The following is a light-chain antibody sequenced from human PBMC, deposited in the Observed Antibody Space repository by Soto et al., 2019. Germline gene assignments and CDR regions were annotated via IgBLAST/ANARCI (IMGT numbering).Light chain of an antibody. V-gene: IGKV1-27*01. CDR2: GAS. CDR1: QGISNN. Sequence: DIQMTQSPSSLSASVGDRVTITCRASQGISNNLAWYQQKPGKVPRLLIYGASTLQSGVTSRFSGSGSGTDFTLTISSLQPEDVATSYCQKYDSAPLTFGQGTKVEFK. J-gene: IGKJ1*01. CDR3: QKYDSAPLT.